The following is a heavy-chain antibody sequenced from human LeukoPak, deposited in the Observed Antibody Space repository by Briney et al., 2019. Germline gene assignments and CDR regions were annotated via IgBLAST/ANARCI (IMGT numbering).Heavy chain of an antibody. J-gene: IGHJ6*03. Sequence: SETLSLTCTVSGGSISSYYWSWIRQPPGKGLEWIGYIYYSGSTNYNPSHKSRVTISVDTSKNQFSLKLSSVTAADTAVYYCAREGGGSYTHYYMDVWGKGTTVTVSS. CDR2: IYYSGST. V-gene: IGHV4-59*01. D-gene: IGHD1-26*01. CDR1: GGSISSYY. CDR3: AREGGGSYTHYYMDV.